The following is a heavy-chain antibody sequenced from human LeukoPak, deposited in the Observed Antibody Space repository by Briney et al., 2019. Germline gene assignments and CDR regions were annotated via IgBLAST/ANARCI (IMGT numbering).Heavy chain of an antibody. CDR3: APVVAATSNFDY. Sequence: SETLSLTCTVSGGSISSYYWSWIRQPPGKGLEWIGSIYYTGSTYYNPSLKSRGTISLDTSKNQFSLKLSSVTAADTAVYYCAPVVAATSNFDYWGQGTLVTVSS. CDR2: IYYTGST. CDR1: GGSISSYY. D-gene: IGHD2-15*01. V-gene: IGHV4-59*04. J-gene: IGHJ4*02.